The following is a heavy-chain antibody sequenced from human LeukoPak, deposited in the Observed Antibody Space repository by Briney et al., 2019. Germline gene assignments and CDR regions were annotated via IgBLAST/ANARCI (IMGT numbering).Heavy chain of an antibody. V-gene: IGHV3-7*03. CDR1: GFTFSSSA. D-gene: IGHD3-16*01. CDR2: INHNGNVN. J-gene: IGHJ6*02. Sequence: GGSLRLSCAASGFTFSSSAMSWVRQAPGKGLEWVASINHNGNVNYYVDSVKGRFTISRDNAKNSLYLQMSNLRAEDTAVYFCARGGGLDVWGQGATVTVSS. CDR3: ARGGGLDV.